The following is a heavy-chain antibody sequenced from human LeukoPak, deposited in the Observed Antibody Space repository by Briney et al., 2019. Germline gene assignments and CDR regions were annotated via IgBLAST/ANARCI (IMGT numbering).Heavy chain of an antibody. CDR1: GYTFTGYY. V-gene: IGHV1-2*02. J-gene: IGHJ4*02. Sequence: ASVKVSCKASGYTFTGYYMHWVRQAPGQGLEWMGWINPNSGGTNYAQKFQGRVTMTRDTPISTAYMELSRLRSDDTAVYYCARAGGGLGRGFDYWGQGTLVTVSS. CDR2: INPNSGGT. CDR3: ARAGGGLGRGFDY. D-gene: IGHD1-26*01.